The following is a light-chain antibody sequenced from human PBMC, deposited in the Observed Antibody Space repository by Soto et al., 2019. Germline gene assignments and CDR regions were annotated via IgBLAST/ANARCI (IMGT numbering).Light chain of an antibody. Sequence: EIVMTQSPATLSVSPGDRATLSCRASQSVSSNLAWYQQKPGQAPRLLIHGASTRATGIPARFSGSGSGTEFTLIISSLQSEDFAVYYCQQYNVWPTFGQGNKVEIK. CDR3: QQYNVWPT. CDR2: GAS. V-gene: IGKV3-15*01. CDR1: QSVSSN. J-gene: IGKJ1*01.